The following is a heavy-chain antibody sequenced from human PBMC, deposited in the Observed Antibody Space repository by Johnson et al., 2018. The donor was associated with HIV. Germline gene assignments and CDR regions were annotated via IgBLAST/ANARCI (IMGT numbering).Heavy chain of an antibody. CDR2: ISYDGSNK. D-gene: IGHD2-2*01. CDR1: GITFSDYA. V-gene: IGHV3-30-3*01. CDR3: ARLYCSSTSCYEGGGDAFDI. Sequence: QVQLVESGGGVVQPGRSLRLSCAASGITFSDYAMHWVRQAPGKGLEWVAVISYDGSNKYYADSVKGRFTISRDNSKNTLYLQMNSLRAEDTAVYYCARLYCSSTSCYEGGGDAFDIWGQGTMVTVSS. J-gene: IGHJ3*02.